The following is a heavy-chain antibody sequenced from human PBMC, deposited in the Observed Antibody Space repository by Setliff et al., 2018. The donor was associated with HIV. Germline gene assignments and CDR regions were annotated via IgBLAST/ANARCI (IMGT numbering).Heavy chain of an antibody. CDR3: VRDWSYAPDY. D-gene: IGHD2-8*02. Sequence: SVKVSCKASGGTFSSYAISWVRQAPGQGLEWMGGIIPIFGTANYAQKFQDRLTMTTDSSTTTAYMDLRSLTSDDTALYYCVRDWSYAPDYWGQGTLVTVSS. CDR1: GGTFSSYA. J-gene: IGHJ4*02. CDR2: IIPIFGTA. V-gene: IGHV1-69*05.